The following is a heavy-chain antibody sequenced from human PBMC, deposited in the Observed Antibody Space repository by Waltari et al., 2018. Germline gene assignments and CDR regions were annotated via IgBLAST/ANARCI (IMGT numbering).Heavy chain of an antibody. Sequence: QVQLVQSGAEVKKPGASVKVACQASGSTFTNYGISWVRQAPGQGLEWMGWISAYNGNTNYAQKLQGRVTMTTDTSTSTAYMELRSLRSDDTAVYHCAREAHVSSGYYYEGPFDYWGQGTLVTVSS. V-gene: IGHV1-18*01. CDR1: GSTFTNYG. CDR2: ISAYNGNT. J-gene: IGHJ4*02. D-gene: IGHD3-22*01. CDR3: AREAHVSSGYYYEGPFDY.